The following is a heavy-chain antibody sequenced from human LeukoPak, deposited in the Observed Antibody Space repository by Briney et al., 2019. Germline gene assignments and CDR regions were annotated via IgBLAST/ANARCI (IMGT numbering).Heavy chain of an antibody. CDR3: ARADSSGYYYTSRFDY. CDR2: ISSSSSYR. V-gene: IGHV3-21*01. CDR1: GFTFSSYS. D-gene: IGHD3-22*01. J-gene: IGHJ4*02. Sequence: GESLRLSCAASGFTFSSYSMNWVRQAPGKGLEWVSSISSSSSYRYYADSVKGRFTISRDNAKNSLYLQMNSLRAEDTAVYYCARADSSGYYYTSRFDYWGQGTLVTVSS.